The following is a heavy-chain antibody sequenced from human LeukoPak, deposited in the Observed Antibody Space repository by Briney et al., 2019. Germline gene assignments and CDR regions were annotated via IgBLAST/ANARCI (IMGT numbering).Heavy chain of an antibody. CDR2: ISYDGSNK. CDR3: AKDCLVYDFWSGYSMDV. CDR1: GFTFSSYA. J-gene: IGHJ6*02. D-gene: IGHD3-3*01. V-gene: IGHV3-30*18. Sequence: SGGSLRLSCAASGFTFSSYAMSWVRQAPGKGLEWVAVISYDGSNKYYADSVKGRFTISRDNSKNTLYLQMNSLRAEDTAVYYCAKDCLVYDFWSGYSMDVWGQGTTVTVSS.